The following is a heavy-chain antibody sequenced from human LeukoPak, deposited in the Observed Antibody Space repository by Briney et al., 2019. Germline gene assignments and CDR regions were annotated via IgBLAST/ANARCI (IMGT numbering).Heavy chain of an antibody. Sequence: GGSLRLSCAASGFTVSSNYMSWVRQAPGKGLEWVSLIYSGGSTYYADSVKGRFTISRDNSKNTLYLQMNSLRAEDTAVYYCARCPVDYYYGMDVWGQETTVTVSS. V-gene: IGHV3-53*01. J-gene: IGHJ6*02. CDR3: ARCPVDYYYGMDV. D-gene: IGHD2-21*01. CDR1: GFTVSSNY. CDR2: IYSGGST.